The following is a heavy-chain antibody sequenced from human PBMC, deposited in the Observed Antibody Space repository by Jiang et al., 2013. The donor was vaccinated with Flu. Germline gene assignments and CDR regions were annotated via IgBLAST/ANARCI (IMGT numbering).Heavy chain of an antibody. CDR1: GYTFTDYY. V-gene: IGHV1-69-2*01. CDR3: ATPDTVTTSGGSNWFDP. CDR2: VDPEDGET. Sequence: GAEVKKPGATVKISCKVSGYTFTDYYMHWVQQAPGRGLEWMGLVDPEDGETIYAEKFQGRVTITADTSTDTAYMELSSLRSEDTAVYYCATPDTVTTSGGSNWFDPWGQGTLVTVSS. D-gene: IGHD4-17*01. J-gene: IGHJ5*02.